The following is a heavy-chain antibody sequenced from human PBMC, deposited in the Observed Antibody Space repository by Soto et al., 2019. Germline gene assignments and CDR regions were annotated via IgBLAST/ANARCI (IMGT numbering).Heavy chain of an antibody. D-gene: IGHD2-15*01. V-gene: IGHV3-30-3*01. CDR2: ILSDGSNK. Sequence: QVQLVESGGGVVQPGRSLRLSCAVSGFTLSSHAMHWVRQAPGKGLEWVALILSDGSNKYYADSVKGRFTTSRDNSKNTRYLQMNGRSVEDTAVYYCSRDDEGGSDWDRGYWGQGALVTVSS. J-gene: IGHJ4*02. CDR1: GFTLSSHA. CDR3: SRDDEGGSDWDRGY.